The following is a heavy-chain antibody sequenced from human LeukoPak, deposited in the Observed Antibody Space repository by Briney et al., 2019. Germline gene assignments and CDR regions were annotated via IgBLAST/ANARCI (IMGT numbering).Heavy chain of an antibody. Sequence: GGSLRLSCAASGFTFSSYALSWVRQAPGKGLEWVSTISGSGSTTPSADSVKGRFTISRDSSKNTLYLQMNSLRAEDTAVYYCAKELSTVRDYWGQGTLVTVSS. J-gene: IGHJ4*02. D-gene: IGHD3-10*01. CDR2: ISGSGSTT. CDR3: AKELSTVRDY. CDR1: GFTFSSYA. V-gene: IGHV3-23*01.